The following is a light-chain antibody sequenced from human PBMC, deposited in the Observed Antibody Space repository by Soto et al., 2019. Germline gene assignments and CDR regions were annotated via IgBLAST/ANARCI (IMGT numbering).Light chain of an antibody. CDR1: QNVRSNY. CDR3: QQYGTSPRT. Sequence: VLTQSPATLSLSPGERAILSCGASQNVRSNYLGWYQQKPGLAPRLLIYDVSTRATGIPDRFSGSGSGTDFTLTITRLEPEDSAVYYCQQYGTSPRTFGQGTNLEIK. J-gene: IGKJ2*01. CDR2: DVS. V-gene: IGKV3D-20*01.